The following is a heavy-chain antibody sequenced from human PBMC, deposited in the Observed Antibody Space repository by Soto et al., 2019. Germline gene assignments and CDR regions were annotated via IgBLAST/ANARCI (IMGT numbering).Heavy chain of an antibody. CDR1: GDTFTEYY. CDR2: VNPSGGHT. J-gene: IGHJ4*02. Sequence: QVQLMQSGAEVKKPGASVKVSCKASGDTFTEYYIHWVRQAPGQGLEWMGTVNPSGGHTSYAQHFLGSVTMTRDTAPSTFYMELTSLPTADTAVYYCAGGGHVVVVTAALDYWGQGTLVTVSS. V-gene: IGHV1-46*01. CDR3: AGGGHVVVVTAALDY. D-gene: IGHD2-21*02.